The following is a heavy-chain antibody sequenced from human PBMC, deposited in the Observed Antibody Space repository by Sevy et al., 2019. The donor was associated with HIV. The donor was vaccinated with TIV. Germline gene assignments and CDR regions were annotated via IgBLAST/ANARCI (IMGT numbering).Heavy chain of an antibody. J-gene: IGHJ4*02. Sequence: WGSLRLSCAGSGVTTEDYGMNWVRQVPGKGLEWVSGIYWNGGSTAYADSVKGRFTISRDNAKRSLYLQMNSLRVDDTALYYCVRAFSATYSTYFDYWGQGALVTVSS. D-gene: IGHD1-26*01. CDR1: GVTTEDYG. CDR3: VRAFSATYSTYFDY. CDR2: IYWNGGST. V-gene: IGHV3-20*04.